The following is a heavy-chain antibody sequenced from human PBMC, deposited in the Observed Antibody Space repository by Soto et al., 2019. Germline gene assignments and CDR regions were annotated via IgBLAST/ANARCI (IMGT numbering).Heavy chain of an antibody. Sequence: SVKVSCKASGGTFSSYAISWVRQAPGQGLEWMGGIIPIFGTANYAQKFQGRVTITADESTSTAYMELSSLRSEDTAVYYCARALWLEQSKIDYWGQGTLVTVSS. CDR3: ARALWLEQSKIDY. V-gene: IGHV1-69*13. CDR1: GGTFSSYA. CDR2: IIPIFGTA. J-gene: IGHJ4*02. D-gene: IGHD6-19*01.